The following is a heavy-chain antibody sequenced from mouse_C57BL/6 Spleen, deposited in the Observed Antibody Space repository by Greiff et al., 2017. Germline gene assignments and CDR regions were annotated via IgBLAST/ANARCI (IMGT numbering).Heavy chain of an antibody. V-gene: IGHV1-59*01. CDR3: ARRAQATSYYFDY. J-gene: IGHJ2*01. Sequence: VQLQQPGAELVRPGTSVKLSCKASGYTFTSYWMHWVKQRPGQGLEWIGVIDPSDSYTNYNQKFKGKATLTVDTSSSTAYMQLSSLTSEDSAVYYCARRAQATSYYFDYWGQGTTLTVSS. D-gene: IGHD3-2*02. CDR2: IDPSDSYT. CDR1: GYTFTSYW.